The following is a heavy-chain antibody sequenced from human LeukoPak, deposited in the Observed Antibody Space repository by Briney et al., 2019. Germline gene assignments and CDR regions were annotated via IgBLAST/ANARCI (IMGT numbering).Heavy chain of an antibody. Sequence: SVKVSCKASGGTFSSYAISWVRQAPGQGLEWMGGIIPIFGTANYAQKFQGRVTITADESTSTAYMELSSLRSEDTAVYYCARGNSPLGYCSSTSCYDFGYWGQGTLVTVSS. J-gene: IGHJ4*02. D-gene: IGHD2-2*01. CDR3: ARGNSPLGYCSSTSCYDFGY. CDR2: IIPIFGTA. V-gene: IGHV1-69*13. CDR1: GGTFSSYA.